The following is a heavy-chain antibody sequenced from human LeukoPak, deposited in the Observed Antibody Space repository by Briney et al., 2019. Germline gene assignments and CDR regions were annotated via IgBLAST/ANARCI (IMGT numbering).Heavy chain of an antibody. CDR3: ASTRWFGEIGPQYYFDY. D-gene: IGHD3-10*01. CDR2: IYYRVTS. Sequence: SETLSLTCTVSGDSISTYYWSWIRQPPGKGLEWIGYIYYRVTSDYNPSLKSRVTMSVDMSTRQISLKLSSVTAADTAVYYCASTRWFGEIGPQYYFDYWGQGTLVTVSS. J-gene: IGHJ4*02. CDR1: GDSISTYY. V-gene: IGHV4-59*01.